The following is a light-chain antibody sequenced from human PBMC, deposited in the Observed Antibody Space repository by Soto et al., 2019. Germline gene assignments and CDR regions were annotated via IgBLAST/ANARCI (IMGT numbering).Light chain of an antibody. V-gene: IGKV3D-15*01. CDR3: QQYNNWPPIT. Sequence: EIVMTQSPATLSVSPGERATLSCRATQSVSSNLAWYQKKPGQAPRLLIYGTATTATGIPARFSGSGSGTEFTLAISSLQSEDFAVYYCQQYNNWPPITFGQGTRQEIK. CDR1: QSVSSN. CDR2: GTA. J-gene: IGKJ5*01.